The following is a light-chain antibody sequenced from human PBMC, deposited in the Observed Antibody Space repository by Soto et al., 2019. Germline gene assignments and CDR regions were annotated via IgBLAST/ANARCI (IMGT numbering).Light chain of an antibody. J-gene: IGKJ5*01. Sequence: DIVMTQSPLSLLVTPGEPASISCRSSQSLLHSNGYNYLDWYLQKPGQSPQLLIYLGSNRASGVPDRFSGSGSGTDFTLKISRVEAEDVGVYYRMQALQTPITFGQGTRLEIK. V-gene: IGKV2-28*01. CDR2: LGS. CDR1: QSLLHSNGYNY. CDR3: MQALQTPIT.